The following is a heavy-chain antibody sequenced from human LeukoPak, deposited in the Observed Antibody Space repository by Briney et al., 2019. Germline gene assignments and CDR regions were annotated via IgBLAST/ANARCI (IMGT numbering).Heavy chain of an antibody. D-gene: IGHD3-22*01. V-gene: IGHV3-11*04. CDR2: ISSSGSTI. CDR1: GFTFSDYY. J-gene: IGHJ4*02. Sequence: GGSLRLSCAASGFTFSDYYMSWIRQAPGKGLEWVSYISSSGSTIYYADSVKGRFTISRDNAKNSLYLQMNSLRAEDTAVYYCAVTYYYDSSGYYPYYFDYWGQGTLVTVSS. CDR3: AVTYYYDSSGYYPYYFDY.